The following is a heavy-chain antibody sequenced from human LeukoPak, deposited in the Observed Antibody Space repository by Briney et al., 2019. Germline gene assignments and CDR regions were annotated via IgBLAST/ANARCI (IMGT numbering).Heavy chain of an antibody. CDR2: ISDDGDS. V-gene: IGHV3-23*01. CDR1: GFTFSNSA. D-gene: IGHD4-17*01. Sequence: GGSLRLSCAASGFTFSNSAMTWVRQAPGKGLERVSAISDDGDSKYAASVKGRFTVSRDNSKNTLFLQMNSLRAEDTAVYYCARRTVTRDWYFDLWGRGTLVTVSS. CDR3: ARRTVTRDWYFDL. J-gene: IGHJ2*01.